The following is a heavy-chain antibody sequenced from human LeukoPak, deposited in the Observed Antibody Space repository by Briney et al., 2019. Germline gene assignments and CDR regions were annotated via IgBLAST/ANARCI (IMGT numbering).Heavy chain of an antibody. V-gene: IGHV1-69*04. Sequence: SVKVSCKASGGTFSSYAMNWVRQAPGQGLEWVGRIIPLLGITNHAQKLQGRVTVTADKSTNTAYMELSSLISDDTAVYYCARARTMVTFGGIRHAFDIWGQGTMVTVSS. CDR2: IIPLLGIT. CDR3: ARARTMVTFGGIRHAFDI. D-gene: IGHD3-16*01. J-gene: IGHJ3*02. CDR1: GGTFSSYA.